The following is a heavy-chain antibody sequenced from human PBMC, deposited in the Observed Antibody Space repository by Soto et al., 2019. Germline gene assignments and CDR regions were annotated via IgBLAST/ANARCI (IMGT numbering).Heavy chain of an antibody. Sequence: ASVKVSCKASGYTFTSYGISWVRQAPGQGLEWMGWISAYNGNTNYAQKLQGRVTMTTDTSTSTAYMELRSLRSDDTAVYYCARVFGYSSSWPQWYYYYGMDVWGQGTTVTVSS. J-gene: IGHJ6*02. D-gene: IGHD6-13*01. CDR3: ARVFGYSSSWPQWYYYYGMDV. V-gene: IGHV1-18*01. CDR2: ISAYNGNT. CDR1: GYTFTSYG.